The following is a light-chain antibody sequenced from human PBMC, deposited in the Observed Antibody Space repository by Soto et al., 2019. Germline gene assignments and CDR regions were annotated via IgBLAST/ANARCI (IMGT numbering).Light chain of an antibody. V-gene: IGKV3-20*01. CDR2: GES. J-gene: IGKJ1*01. Sequence: ETVLTQSPGTLSLSPGERATLSCRASQTIRSNYLAWYRQTPGQAPRLLIHGESNRATGIAEWFSGSGSGTDLTLVISRLEPEDFALYYCQQYGSSPWTFGQGTKVEIK. CDR1: QTIRSNY. CDR3: QQYGSSPWT.